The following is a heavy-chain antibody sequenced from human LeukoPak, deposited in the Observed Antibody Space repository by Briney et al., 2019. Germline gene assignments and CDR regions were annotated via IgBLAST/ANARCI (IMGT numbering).Heavy chain of an antibody. CDR3: ASSNEFYYDTSTYVDC. V-gene: IGHV3-30-3*01. CDR1: GFPFSRYA. Sequence: GGSLRLSCAASGFPFSRYAVHWVRQAPGKGLEWVALRSHDGGIEDYADSVKGRFTISRDNSRNTLYLQMNSLKPEDTAVYYCASSNEFYYDTSTYVDCWGQGTLVTVSS. J-gene: IGHJ4*02. D-gene: IGHD3-22*01. CDR2: RSHDGGIE.